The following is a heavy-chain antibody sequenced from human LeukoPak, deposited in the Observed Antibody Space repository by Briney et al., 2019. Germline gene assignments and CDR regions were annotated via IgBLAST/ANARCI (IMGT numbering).Heavy chain of an antibody. CDR2: IHRSGSP. Sequence: KPSETLSLTCTVSPDSTTSNFWSWVRQPPGKGLEWIGEIHRSGSPNYNPSLQSRVTISIDRSRNQIALELSSVTAADTAVYYCAREILGGFNPGAYWGQGTLVTVSS. J-gene: IGHJ4*02. V-gene: IGHV4-4*02. CDR1: PDSTTSNF. D-gene: IGHD1-14*01. CDR3: AREILGGFNPGAY.